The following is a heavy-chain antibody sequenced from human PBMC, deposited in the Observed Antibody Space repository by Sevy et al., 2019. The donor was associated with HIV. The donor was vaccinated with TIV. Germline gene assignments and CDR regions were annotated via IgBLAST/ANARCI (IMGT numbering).Heavy chain of an antibody. CDR1: GGSISSSSYY. CDR2: IYYSGST. J-gene: IGHJ4*02. V-gene: IGHV4-39*01. Sequence: SETLSLTCTVSGGSISSSSYYWGWIRQPPGKGLGWIGSIYYSGSTYYNPSLKSRVTISVDTSKNQFSLKLSSVTAADTAVYYCARRMGAGHFDYWGQGTLVTVSS. D-gene: IGHD1-26*01. CDR3: ARRMGAGHFDY.